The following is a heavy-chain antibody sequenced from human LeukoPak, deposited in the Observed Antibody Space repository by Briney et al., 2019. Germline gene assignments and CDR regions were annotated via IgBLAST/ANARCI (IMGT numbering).Heavy chain of an antibody. Sequence: ASVKVSCKASGYTFTGYYMHWVRQAPGQGLEWMGIINPSGGSTSYAQKFQGRVTMTRDMSTSTVYMELSSLRSEDTAVYYCARQYYYGSGSYFLAFDIWGQGTMVTVSS. V-gene: IGHV1-46*01. CDR2: INPSGGST. CDR1: GYTFTGYY. J-gene: IGHJ3*02. D-gene: IGHD3-10*01. CDR3: ARQYYYGSGSYFLAFDI.